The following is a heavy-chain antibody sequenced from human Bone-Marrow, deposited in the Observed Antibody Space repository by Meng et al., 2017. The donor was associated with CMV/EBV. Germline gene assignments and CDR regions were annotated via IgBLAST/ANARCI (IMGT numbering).Heavy chain of an antibody. V-gene: IGHV1-2*02. CDR3: ARGVIMIRDYHHYAMDV. CDR2: INPDTGDT. CDR1: GYTFTGYY. D-gene: IGHD2-8*01. J-gene: IGHJ6*02. Sequence: ASVKVSCKASGYTFTGYYMHWVRQAPGQGLAWMGWINPDTGDTKYAKKFQGRVTLARDTSISTAYIDLSGLRSDDTAIYYCARGVIMIRDYHHYAMDVWGQGTTVTVSS.